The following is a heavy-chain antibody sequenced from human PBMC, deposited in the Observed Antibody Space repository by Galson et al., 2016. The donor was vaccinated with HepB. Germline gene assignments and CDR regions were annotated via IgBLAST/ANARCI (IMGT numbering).Heavy chain of an antibody. J-gene: IGHJ4*02. CDR3: ARAFDAAAAPFYFDY. CDR1: GFTFITYG. V-gene: IGHV3-33*01. D-gene: IGHD6-13*01. Sequence: SLRLSCAASGFTFITYGMHWVRQAPGKGLEWVAVIWYDGSNKYYADSVKGRFTISRDNSKNTLYLQMNSLRAEDTAVYYCARAFDAAAAPFYFDYWGQGTLVTVSS. CDR2: IWYDGSNK.